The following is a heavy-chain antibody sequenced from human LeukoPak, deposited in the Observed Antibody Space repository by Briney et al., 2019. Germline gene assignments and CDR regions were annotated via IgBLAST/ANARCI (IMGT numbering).Heavy chain of an antibody. J-gene: IGHJ5*02. V-gene: IGHV4-34*01. CDR3: ARGGGSPEENWFDP. CDR2: IYHSGST. Sequence: SETLSLTCAVYGGSFSGYYWSWIRQPPGKGLEWIGYIYHSGSTYYNPSLKSRVTISVDRSKNQFSLKLSSVTAADTAVYYCARGGGSPEENWFDPWGQGTLVTVSS. CDR1: GGSFSGYY.